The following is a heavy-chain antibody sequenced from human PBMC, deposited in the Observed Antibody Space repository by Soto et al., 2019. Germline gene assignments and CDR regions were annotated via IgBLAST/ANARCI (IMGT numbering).Heavy chain of an antibody. CDR1: GFTFSDYY. CDR2: ISSSGSTI. Sequence: GGSLRLSCAASGFTFSDYYMSWIRQAPGKGLEWVSYISSSGSTIYYADSVKGRFTISRDNAKNSLYLQMNSLRAEDTAVYYCASLPSTFTIYYYMDVWGKGTTVTVSS. V-gene: IGHV3-11*01. J-gene: IGHJ6*03. CDR3: ASLPSTFTIYYYMDV. D-gene: IGHD4-4*01.